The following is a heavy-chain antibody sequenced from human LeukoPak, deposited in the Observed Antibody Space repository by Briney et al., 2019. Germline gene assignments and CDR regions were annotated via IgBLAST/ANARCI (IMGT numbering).Heavy chain of an antibody. D-gene: IGHD2-2*01. CDR3: AKRVVPAATNYYFDY. CDR2: IRYDGSNK. J-gene: IGHJ4*02. Sequence: GGSLRLSCAASGFTFSHYGMSWVRQAPGKGLEWVAFIRYDGSNKYYADSVKGRFTISRDNSKNTLYLQMNSLRAEDTAVYYCAKRVVPAATNYYFDYWGQGTLVTVSS. CDR1: GFTFSHYG. V-gene: IGHV3-30*02.